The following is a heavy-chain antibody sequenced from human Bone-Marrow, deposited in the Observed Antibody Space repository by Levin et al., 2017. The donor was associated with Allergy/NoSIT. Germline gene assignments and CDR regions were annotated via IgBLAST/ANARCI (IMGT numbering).Heavy chain of an antibody. CDR3: ARISSTSCDDAFDI. CDR1: GFSLRTSGMC. V-gene: IGHV2-70*11. CDR2: IDWDDDK. D-gene: IGHD2-2*01. Sequence: QTLSLTCTFSGFSLRTSGMCVSWIRQPPGKALEWLARIDWDDDKYYSTSLKTRLTISKDTSKNQVVLTMTNMDPVDTATYYCARISSTSCDDAFDIWGQGTMVTVSS. J-gene: IGHJ3*02.